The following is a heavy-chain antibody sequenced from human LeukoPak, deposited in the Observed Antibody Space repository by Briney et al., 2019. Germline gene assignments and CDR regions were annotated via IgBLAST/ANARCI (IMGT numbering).Heavy chain of an antibody. V-gene: IGHV3-23*01. CDR1: GFTFSSYA. J-gene: IGHJ4*02. D-gene: IGHD3-16*01. CDR3: AKVSYYDYVWGSEIDY. CDR2: ISGSGGST. Sequence: GGSLRLSCAASGFTFSSYAMSSVRQAPGKGLEWVSAISGSGGSTYYADSVKGRFTISRDNSKNTLYLQMNSLRAEDTAVYYCAKVSYYDYVWGSEIDYWGQGTLVTVSS.